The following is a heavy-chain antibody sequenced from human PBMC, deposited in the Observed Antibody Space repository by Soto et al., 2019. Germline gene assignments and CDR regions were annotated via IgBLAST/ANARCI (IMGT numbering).Heavy chain of an antibody. Sequence: TGGSLRLSCAASGFTFTSYWMHWVRQAPGKGLVWVSRINSDWSSTSYADCVKGRFTISRDNAQHTLYLQRNSLRAEDTAVYYCARAQVGVGTGGYYWGQGALVTVYS. CDR1: GFTFTSYW. CDR3: ARAQVGVGTGGYY. D-gene: IGHD2-15*01. V-gene: IGHV3-74*01. CDR2: INSDWSST. J-gene: IGHJ4*02.